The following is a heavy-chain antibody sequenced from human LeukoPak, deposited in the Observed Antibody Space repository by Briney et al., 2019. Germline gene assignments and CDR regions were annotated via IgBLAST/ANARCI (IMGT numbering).Heavy chain of an antibody. CDR1: GYSISSGYY. D-gene: IGHD6-13*01. CDR2: IFQSGST. V-gene: IGHV4-38-2*02. J-gene: IGHJ5*02. CDR3: ARAYSSSWYFNWFDP. Sequence: SETLSLTCSVSGYSISSGYYWGWIRQPPGKGLEWIGNIFQSGSTYYNPSLKSRVTISVDMSKNQFSLKLSSVTAADTAVYFCARAYSSSWYFNWFDPWGQGTLVTVSS.